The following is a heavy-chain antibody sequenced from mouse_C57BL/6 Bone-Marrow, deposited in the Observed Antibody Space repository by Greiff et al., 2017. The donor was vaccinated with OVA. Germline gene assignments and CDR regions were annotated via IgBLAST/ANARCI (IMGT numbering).Heavy chain of an antibody. D-gene: IGHD2-5*01. CDR1: GYAFSSSW. CDR3: ASSEGYINYVRFAY. V-gene: IGHV1-82*01. J-gene: IGHJ3*01. CDR2: IYPGDGDT. Sequence: QVQLQQSGPELVKPGDSVKISCKASGYAFSSSWMNWVKQRPGKGLEWIGRIYPGDGDTNYNGKFKGKSTLTADKSSSTAYMQLSSLTSEDSAVYFCASSEGYINYVRFAYWGQGTLVTVSA.